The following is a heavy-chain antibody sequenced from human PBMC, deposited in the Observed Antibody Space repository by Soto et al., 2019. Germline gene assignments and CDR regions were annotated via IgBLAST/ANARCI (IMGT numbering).Heavy chain of an antibody. CDR1: GFTFSSYA. CDR3: AKVGSDCCSSSCYDPYFCYGMDV. CDR2: ISGSGGST. D-gene: IGHD2-2*01. V-gene: IGHV3-23*01. Sequence: GGSLRLSCAASGFTFSSYAMSWVRQAPGKGLEWVSDISGSGGSTYYADSVKGRFTISRDISKNTLYLQMNSLRAEDTAVYYCAKVGSDCCSSSCYDPYFCYGMDVWGQGTTVTVSS. J-gene: IGHJ6*02.